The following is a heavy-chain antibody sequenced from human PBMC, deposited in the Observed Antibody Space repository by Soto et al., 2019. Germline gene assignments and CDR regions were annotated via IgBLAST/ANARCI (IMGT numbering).Heavy chain of an antibody. J-gene: IGHJ4*02. CDR2: IYPRDSDT. CDR3: VTHGGYCSTVSCYADH. CDR1: GYTFTRFW. D-gene: IGHD2-2*01. Sequence: EVQLVQSGAEVKEPGESLKISCKGSGYTFTRFWIGWVRQLPGKGLEWMGIIYPRDSDTRYSPSLQGQVTISVDKSISTAYLQWSSLKASDTAMYYCVTHGGYCSTVSCYADHWGQGTLVTVSS. V-gene: IGHV5-51*01.